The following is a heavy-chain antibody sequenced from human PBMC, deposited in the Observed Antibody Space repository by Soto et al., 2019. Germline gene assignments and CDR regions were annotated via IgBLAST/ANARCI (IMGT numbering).Heavy chain of an antibody. CDR3: TTGSEVPAAILFDYYYGMDV. CDR1: GFTFSNAW. Sequence: PGGSRRLSCAASGFTFSNAWMSWVRQAPGKGLEWVGRTKSKTDGGTTDYAAPVKGRFTIARDDSNNALYLQMNSLKAEATAVYYCTTGSEVPAAILFDYYYGMDVWGQGTTVTVSS. V-gene: IGHV3-15*01. CDR2: TKSKTDGGTT. J-gene: IGHJ6*02. D-gene: IGHD2-2*02.